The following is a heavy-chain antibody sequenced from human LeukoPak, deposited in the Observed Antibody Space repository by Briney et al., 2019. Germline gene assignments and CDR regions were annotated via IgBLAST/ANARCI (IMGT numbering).Heavy chain of an antibody. CDR2: IYHSGST. J-gene: IGHJ6*03. V-gene: IGHV4-38-2*02. D-gene: IGHD2-15*01. CDR1: GHSISSGYY. CDR3: ASWGYCSGGSCYRQQHIYYYYYYMDV. Sequence: SETLSLTCTVSGHSISSGYYWGWIRQPPGKGLEWIGSIYHSGSTYYNPSLKSRVTISVDTSKNQFSLKLSSVTAADTAVYYCASWGYCSGGSCYRQQHIYYYYYYMDVWGKGTTVTVSS.